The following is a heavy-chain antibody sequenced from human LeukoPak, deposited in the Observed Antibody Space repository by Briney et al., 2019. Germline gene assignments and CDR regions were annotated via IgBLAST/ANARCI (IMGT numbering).Heavy chain of an antibody. CDR1: GGSISSGGYY. V-gene: IGHV4-31*03. CDR2: IYYSGSI. D-gene: IGHD1-1*01. CDR3: ARVPLSVTTYYYGMDV. J-gene: IGHJ6*02. Sequence: PSETLSLTCTVSGGSISSGGYYWSWIRQHPGKGLERIGYIYYSGSIYYNPSLKSRVTISVDTSKNQFSLKLSSVTAADTAGYYCARVPLSVTTYYYGMDVWGQGTTVTVSS.